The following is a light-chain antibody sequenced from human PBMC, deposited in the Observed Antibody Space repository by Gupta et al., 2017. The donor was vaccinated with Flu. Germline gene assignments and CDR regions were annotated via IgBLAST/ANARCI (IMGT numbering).Light chain of an antibody. Sequence: DVTVAQSAPSLHVILGQVASFYCNCSQALVYTDGIIYFNWFQQRPGQSPMRLLYKLSSRESGVPDRFSGSGSCTDFTLKIRRVEAEDVVIYYCTQAKYWPRTFGQGTRMEI. CDR2: KLS. J-gene: IGKJ1*01. V-gene: IGKV2-30*01. CDR1: QALVYTDGIIY. CDR3: TQAKYWPRT.